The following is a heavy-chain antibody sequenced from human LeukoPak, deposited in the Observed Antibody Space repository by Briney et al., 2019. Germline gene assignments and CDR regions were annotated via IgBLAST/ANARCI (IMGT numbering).Heavy chain of an antibody. CDR3: ARAIAMYYFDY. Sequence: ASVKVSCKASGYTFTSYAMHWVRQAPGQRLEWLGWINAGNGNTKYSQEFQGRVTITRDTSASTAYMELSSLRSEDMAVYYCARAIAMYYFDYWGQGTLVTVSS. CDR2: INAGNGNT. J-gene: IGHJ4*02. V-gene: IGHV1-3*03. CDR1: GYTFTSYA. D-gene: IGHD6-13*01.